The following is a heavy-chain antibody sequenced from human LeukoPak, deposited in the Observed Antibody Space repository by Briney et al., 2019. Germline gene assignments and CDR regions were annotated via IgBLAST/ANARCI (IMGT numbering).Heavy chain of an antibody. CDR1: GFTFSNAW. CDR3: TTDITVLLWFGEYTNFDY. V-gene: IGHV3-15*01. D-gene: IGHD3-10*01. CDR2: IKSKTDGGTT. Sequence: PGGSLRLSCAASGFTFSNAWMSWVRQAPGKGLEWVGRIKSKTDGGTTDYAAPVKGRFTISRDDSKNTLYLQMNSLKNEDTAVYYCTTDITVLLWFGEYTNFDYWSQGTLVTVSS. J-gene: IGHJ4*02.